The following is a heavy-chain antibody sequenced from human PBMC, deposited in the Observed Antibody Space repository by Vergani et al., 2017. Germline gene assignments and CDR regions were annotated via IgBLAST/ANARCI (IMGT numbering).Heavy chain of an antibody. CDR3: ARGRDKYSGYDWGYYFDY. Sequence: QVQLQQWGAGLLKPSETLSLTCAVYGGSFSGYYWSWIRQPPGKGLEWIGEINHSGSTNYNPSLKSRVTISVDTSKNQFSLKLSSVTAADTAVYYCARGRDKYSGYDWGYYFDYWGQGTLVTVSS. J-gene: IGHJ4*02. CDR1: GGSFSGYY. V-gene: IGHV4-34*01. CDR2: INHSGST. D-gene: IGHD5-12*01.